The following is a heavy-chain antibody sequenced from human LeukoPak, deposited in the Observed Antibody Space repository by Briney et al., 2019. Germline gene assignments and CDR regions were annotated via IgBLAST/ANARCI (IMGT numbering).Heavy chain of an antibody. J-gene: IGHJ4*02. CDR3: ARDLEDTAGFDY. D-gene: IGHD5-18*01. Sequence: ASVKVSCKASGYTFTGYYMHWVRRAPGQGLEWMGWINPNSGGTNYAQKFQGRVTMTRDTSISTAYMELSRLRSDDTAVYYCARDLEDTAGFDYWGQGTLVTVSS. CDR1: GYTFTGYY. V-gene: IGHV1-2*02. CDR2: INPNSGGT.